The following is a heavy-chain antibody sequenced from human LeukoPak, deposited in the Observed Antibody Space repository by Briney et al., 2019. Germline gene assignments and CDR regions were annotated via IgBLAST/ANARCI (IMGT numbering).Heavy chain of an antibody. D-gene: IGHD6-13*01. J-gene: IGHJ6*03. CDR2: ISSSSSYI. Sequence: GGSLRLSCAASGFTFSSYGMSWVRQAPGKVLEWVSSISSSSSYIYYADSVKGRFTISRDNAKNSLYLQMNSLRAEDTAVYYCARDSTGRGRYSSSWYLKYYYYYYMDVWGKGTTVTVSS. CDR3: ARDSTGRGRYSSSWYLKYYYYYYMDV. CDR1: GFTFSSYG. V-gene: IGHV3-21*01.